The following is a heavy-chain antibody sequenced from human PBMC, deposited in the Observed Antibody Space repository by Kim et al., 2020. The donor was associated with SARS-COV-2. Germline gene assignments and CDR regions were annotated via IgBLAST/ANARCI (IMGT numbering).Heavy chain of an antibody. Sequence: GGSLRLSCAASGFTFRDWYMSWIRQAPGKGLEWVSYIDRRGTYTYYADSVKGRFTISRDNAKKYLYLQMNSLGAEDTALYYCARIDTSGWYYFDFWGQGSLVTVSS. D-gene: IGHD6-19*01. CDR1: GFTFRDWY. CDR3: ARIDTSGWYYFDF. J-gene: IGHJ4*02. CDR2: IDRRGTYT. V-gene: IGHV3-11*03.